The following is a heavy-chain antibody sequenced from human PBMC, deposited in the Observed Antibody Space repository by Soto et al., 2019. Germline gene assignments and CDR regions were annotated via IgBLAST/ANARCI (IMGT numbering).Heavy chain of an antibody. CDR2: IIPIFGTA. Sequence: ASVKVSCKASGGTFSSYAISWVRQAPGQGLEWMGGIIPIFGTANYAQKLQGRVTITADESTSTAYMELSSLRSEDTAVYYCARGWLYYYGSGSYYYYYYGMDVWGQGTTVTVSS. CDR1: GGTFSSYA. CDR3: ARGWLYYYGSGSYYYYYYGMDV. D-gene: IGHD3-10*01. J-gene: IGHJ6*02. V-gene: IGHV1-69*13.